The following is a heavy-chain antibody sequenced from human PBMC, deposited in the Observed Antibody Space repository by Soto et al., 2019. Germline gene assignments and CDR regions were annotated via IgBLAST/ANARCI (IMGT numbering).Heavy chain of an antibody. CDR2: ISGSGGST. V-gene: IGHV3-23*01. CDR1: GFTFSSYA. Sequence: GGSLRLSCAASGFTFSSYAMSWVRQAPGKGLEWVSAISGSGGSTYYADSVKGRFTISRDNSKNTLYLQMNSLRAEDTAVYYCAKDGPQRGFFTPLFPRSITIFGVVIIPRQTCAPLKEVAGMDVWGQGTTVTVSS. CDR3: AKDGPQRGFFTPLFPRSITIFGVVIIPRQTCAPLKEVAGMDV. D-gene: IGHD3-3*01. J-gene: IGHJ6*02.